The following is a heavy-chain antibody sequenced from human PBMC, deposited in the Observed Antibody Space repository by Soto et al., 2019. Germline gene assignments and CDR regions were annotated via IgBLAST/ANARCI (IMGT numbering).Heavy chain of an antibody. V-gene: IGHV3-33*01. CDR3: ARAGYCTSSSCYFFLY. CDR2: IWYDGGNK. Sequence: GGSLRLSCAASGFTFGSYAMSWVRQAPGKGQEWVAVIWYDGGNKYYVDSVKGRFTISRDNCKNTVYLQMDSLRAEDTAVSYCARAGYCTSSSCYFFLYWGQGTLVAVYS. D-gene: IGHD2-2*03. J-gene: IGHJ4*01. CDR1: GFTFGSYA.